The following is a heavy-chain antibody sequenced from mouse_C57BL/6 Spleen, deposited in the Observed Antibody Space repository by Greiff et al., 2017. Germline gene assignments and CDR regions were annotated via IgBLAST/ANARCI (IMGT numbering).Heavy chain of an antibody. V-gene: IGHV1-69*01. CDR2: SDPSDSYT. CDR3: ARSTTVVATPYWYFDV. D-gene: IGHD1-1*01. CDR1: GYTFTSYW. Sequence: QVQLQQPGAELVMPGASVKLSCKASGYTFTSYWMHWVKQRPGQGLEWIGESDPSDSYTNYNQKFKGKSTLTVDKSSSTAYMKLSSLTSEDSAVYYCARSTTVVATPYWYFDVWGTGTTVTVSS. J-gene: IGHJ1*03.